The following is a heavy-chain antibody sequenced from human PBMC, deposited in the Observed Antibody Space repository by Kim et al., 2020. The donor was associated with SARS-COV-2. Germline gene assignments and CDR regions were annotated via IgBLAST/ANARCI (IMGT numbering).Heavy chain of an antibody. CDR2: INHSGST. CDR1: GGSFSGYY. CDR3: SRGLLHHYDSNGYHYY. V-gene: IGHV4-34*01. D-gene: IGHD3-22*01. J-gene: IGHJ6*01. Sequence: SETLSLTCVVYGGSFSGYYWNWIRQPPGKGLEWIGEINHSGSTNYNPSLKSRAAISIDTSKNQFSLKVNSVTAAETAVYYCSRGLLHHYDSNGYHYY.